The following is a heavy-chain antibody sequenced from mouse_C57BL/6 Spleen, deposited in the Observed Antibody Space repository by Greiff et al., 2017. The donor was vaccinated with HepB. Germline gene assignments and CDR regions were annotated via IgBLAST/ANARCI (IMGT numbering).Heavy chain of an antibody. CDR3: ARETGWGFDY. Sequence: QVQLQQSGAELVRPGSSVKLSCKASGYTFTSYWMDWVKQRPGQGLEWIGNIYPSDSETHYNQKFKDKATLTVDKSSSTAYMQLSSLTSEDSAVYYCARETGWGFDYWGQGTTLTVSS. J-gene: IGHJ2*01. CDR1: GYTFTSYW. CDR2: IYPSDSET. V-gene: IGHV1-61*01. D-gene: IGHD3-3*01.